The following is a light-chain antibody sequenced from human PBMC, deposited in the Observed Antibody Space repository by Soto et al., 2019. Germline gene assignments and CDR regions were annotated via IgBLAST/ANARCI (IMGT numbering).Light chain of an antibody. CDR2: LGY. CDR1: QRLLHRNGNIF. J-gene: IGKJ2*01. V-gene: IGKV2-28*01. CDR3: MQALETPYT. Sequence: VMTQSPPSLTVTPGEPASISCRSSQRLLHRNGNIFLDWYLQRPGQSPQLLIYLGYNRASGVPDRVSGSEAGTDFTLKISRVEAEDVGVYYCMQALETPYTFGQGTKLEIK.